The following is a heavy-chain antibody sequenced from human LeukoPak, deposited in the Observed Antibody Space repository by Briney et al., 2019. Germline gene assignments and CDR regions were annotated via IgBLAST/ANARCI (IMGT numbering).Heavy chain of an antibody. Sequence: SETLSLTCTVSGGSISSYYGSWIRQPPGKGLEWIGYIYYSGSTNCNPSLKSRVTISVDTSKNQFSLKLSSVTAADTAVYYCARVNFRITMIVVAYWYFDLWGRGTLVTVSS. D-gene: IGHD3-22*01. CDR3: ARVNFRITMIVVAYWYFDL. V-gene: IGHV4-59*08. CDR2: IYYSGST. CDR1: GGSISSYY. J-gene: IGHJ2*01.